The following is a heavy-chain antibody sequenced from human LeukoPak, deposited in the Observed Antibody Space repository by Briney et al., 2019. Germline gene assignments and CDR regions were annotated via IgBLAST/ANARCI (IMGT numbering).Heavy chain of an antibody. CDR3: ARDPPTRSWGVIYYDSSGSLDY. Sequence: ASVKVSCKASGYTFTSYGISWVRQAPGQGLEWMGWISAYNGNTNYAQKLQGRVTMTTDTSTSTAYMELRSLRSDDTAVYYCARDPPTRSWGVIYYDSSGSLDYWGQGTLVTVSS. CDR1: GYTFTSYG. J-gene: IGHJ4*02. V-gene: IGHV1-18*01. CDR2: ISAYNGNT. D-gene: IGHD3-22*01.